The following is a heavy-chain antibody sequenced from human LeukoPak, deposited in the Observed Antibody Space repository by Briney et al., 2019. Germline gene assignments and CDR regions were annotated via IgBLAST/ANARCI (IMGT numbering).Heavy chain of an antibody. CDR3: ARVRYVWGSYRPNFDY. D-gene: IGHD3-16*02. CDR1: GGSISSYY. J-gene: IGHJ4*02. V-gene: IGHV4-4*07. Sequence: SETLSLTCTVSGGSISSYYWSWIRQPAGKGLEWIGRIYTSGSTNYNPSLKSRVTMSVDTSKNQFSLKLSSVTAADTAVYYCARVRYVWGSYRPNFDYWGQGTLVTASS. CDR2: IYTSGST.